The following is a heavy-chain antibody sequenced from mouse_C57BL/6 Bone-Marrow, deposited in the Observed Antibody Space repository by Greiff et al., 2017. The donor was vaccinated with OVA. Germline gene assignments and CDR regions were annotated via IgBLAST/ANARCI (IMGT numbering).Heavy chain of an antibody. Sequence: QVTLKVSGPGILQPSQTLSLTCSFSGFSLSTFGMGVGWIRQPSGKGLEWLAHIWWDDDKYYNPALKSRLSISKDTSKNQVFLKIGNVEPADTATYYCARPFYYDYPIWFAYWGQGTLVTVSA. J-gene: IGHJ3*01. CDR1: GFSLSTFGMG. D-gene: IGHD2-4*01. CDR3: ARPFYYDYPIWFAY. CDR2: IWWDDDK. V-gene: IGHV8-8*01.